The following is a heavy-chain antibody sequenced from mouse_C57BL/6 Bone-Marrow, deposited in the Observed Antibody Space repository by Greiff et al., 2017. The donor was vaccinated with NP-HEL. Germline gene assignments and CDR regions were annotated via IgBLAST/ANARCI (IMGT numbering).Heavy chain of an antibody. CDR2: INPNNGGT. CDR1: GYTFTDYY. Sequence: EVQLQQSGPELVKPGASVKISCKASGYTFTDYYMNWVKQSHGKSLEWIGDINPNNGGTSYNQKFKGKATLTVDKSSSTAYMELRSLTSEDSAVYYCARGTGLFAYWGQGTLVTVSA. V-gene: IGHV1-26*01. J-gene: IGHJ3*01. D-gene: IGHD4-1*01. CDR3: ARGTGLFAY.